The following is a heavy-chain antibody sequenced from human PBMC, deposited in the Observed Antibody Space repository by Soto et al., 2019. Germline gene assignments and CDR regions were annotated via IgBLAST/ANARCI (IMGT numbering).Heavy chain of an antibody. J-gene: IGHJ6*02. CDR3: ARGVWFVANYGVYV. V-gene: IGHV3-73*02. CDR1: GFTFSGSA. Sequence: EVQLVESGGGLVQPGGSLRLSCAASGFTFSGSAVHWVRQASGKGLEWVGRSKDKASNYATAYSASVQGRVTISRDDSKNTAFLQMNSLKIEDTAVYYCARGVWFVANYGVYVWGQGTTVTVSS. CDR2: SKDKASNYAT. D-gene: IGHD3-10*01.